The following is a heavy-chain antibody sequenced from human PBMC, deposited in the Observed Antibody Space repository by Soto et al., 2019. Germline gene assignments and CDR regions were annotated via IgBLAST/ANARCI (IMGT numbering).Heavy chain of an antibody. J-gene: IGHJ4*02. Sequence: PSETLSLTCAVYGGSFSGYYWSWIRQPPGKGLEWIGEINHSGSTNYNPSLKSRVAISVDTSKNQFSLKLSSVTAADTAVYYCARGPPYHYDFWSGSRPAVLFYFDYWGQGTLVTVSS. CDR3: ARGPPYHYDFWSGSRPAVLFYFDY. CDR2: INHSGST. V-gene: IGHV4-34*01. D-gene: IGHD3-3*01. CDR1: GGSFSGYY.